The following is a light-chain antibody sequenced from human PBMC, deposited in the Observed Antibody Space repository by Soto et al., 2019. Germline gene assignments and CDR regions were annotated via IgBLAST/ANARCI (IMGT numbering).Light chain of an antibody. CDR1: SSDVGGYNY. Sequence: QSALTQPASVSGSPGQSITISCTGTSSDVGGYNYVSWYQQQSGKAPKLMIHEVSNRPSGVSNRFSGSKSGNTASLTISGLQAEDEADYYCSSYTSDRGVFGTGTKLTVL. V-gene: IGLV2-14*01. CDR2: EVS. CDR3: SSYTSDRGV. J-gene: IGLJ1*01.